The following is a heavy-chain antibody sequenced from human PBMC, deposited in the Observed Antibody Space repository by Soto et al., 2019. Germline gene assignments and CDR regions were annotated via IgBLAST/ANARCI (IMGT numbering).Heavy chain of an antibody. Sequence: QVQLQESGPGLVKPSQTLSLTCTVSGGSITSTDGYWSWIRQPPGKGLEWIGYISYSGFTLYNPSLQSRVTISVDTSKTQFALDLNSVTAADTAVYYCARVTWFAELSFDYWGQGTVVTVSS. J-gene: IGHJ4*02. CDR1: GGSITSTDGY. CDR2: ISYSGFT. V-gene: IGHV4-30-4*01. D-gene: IGHD3-10*01. CDR3: ARVTWFAELSFDY.